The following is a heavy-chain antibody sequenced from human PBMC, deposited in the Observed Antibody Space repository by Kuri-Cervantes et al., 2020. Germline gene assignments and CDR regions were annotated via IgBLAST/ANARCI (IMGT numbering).Heavy chain of an antibody. J-gene: IGHJ6*02. CDR1: GFSLSTSGVG. V-gene: IGHV2-70*11. D-gene: IGHD1-26*01. CDR3: ARIPSYYGQSGMDV. CDR2: IDWDDDK. Sequence: SGPTLVKPTQTLTLTCTLSGFSLSTSGVGVGWIRQPPGKALEWLARIDWDDDKYYSTSLETRLTISKDTSKNQVVLTMTNMDPVDTATYYCARIPSYYGQSGMDVWGQGTTVTVSS.